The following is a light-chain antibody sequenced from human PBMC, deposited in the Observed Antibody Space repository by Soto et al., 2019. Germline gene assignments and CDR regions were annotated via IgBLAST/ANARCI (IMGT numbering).Light chain of an antibody. V-gene: IGKV3-15*01. J-gene: IGKJ1*01. CDR1: QSLGRY. CDR2: GAS. Sequence: DIVLTQSPDTLSLSPGESATLSCRASQSLGRYLAWYQQKPGQAPRLLIYGASTRATGIPARFSGDGSGTEFTLTIDSLQSEDFVVYYCLQYDTRCTFGQGTKVDI. CDR3: LQYDTRCT.